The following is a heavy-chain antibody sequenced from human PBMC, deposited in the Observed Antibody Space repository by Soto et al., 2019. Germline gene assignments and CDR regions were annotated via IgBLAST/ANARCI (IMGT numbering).Heavy chain of an antibody. V-gene: IGHV3-30*18. CDR3: AKDRSGLNWFDP. CDR2: ISYDGSNK. CDR1: GFTFSSYG. J-gene: IGHJ5*02. D-gene: IGHD6-19*01. Sequence: GGSLRLSCAASGFTFSSYGMRWVRQAPGKGLEWVAVISYDGSNKYYADSVKGRFTISRDNSKNTLYLQMNSLRAEDTAVYYCAKDRSGLNWFDPWGQGTLVTVSS.